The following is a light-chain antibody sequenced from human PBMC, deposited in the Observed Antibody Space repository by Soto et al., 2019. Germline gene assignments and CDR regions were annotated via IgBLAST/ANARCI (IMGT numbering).Light chain of an antibody. CDR3: QQYGASPLT. J-gene: IGKJ4*01. Sequence: EIVLTQSPGTLSLSAGYGVSLSCRARQTVPNNFLAWYQQKPDQAPRLLIFGASNRATGIPDRFGCSGSGTDFTLSISRLEPEDFAVYYCQQYGASPLTFGGWARVEVK. V-gene: IGKV3-20*01. CDR1: QTVPNNF. CDR2: GAS.